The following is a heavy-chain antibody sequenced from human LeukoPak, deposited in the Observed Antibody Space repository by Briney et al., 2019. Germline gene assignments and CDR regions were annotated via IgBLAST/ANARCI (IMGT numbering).Heavy chain of an antibody. CDR3: ARVEYYYDSSGYYYEGFDY. CDR2: IKEDGSEK. V-gene: IGHV3-7*01. Sequence: GGSLRLSCAASGFSFSSYWMSWVRQAPGKGLEWVANIKEDGSEKYYVDSVKGRFTISRDNAKNSLYLQMYSLRAEDTAVYYCARVEYYYDSSGYYYEGFDYWGQGTLVTVSS. CDR1: GFSFSSYW. D-gene: IGHD3-22*01. J-gene: IGHJ4*02.